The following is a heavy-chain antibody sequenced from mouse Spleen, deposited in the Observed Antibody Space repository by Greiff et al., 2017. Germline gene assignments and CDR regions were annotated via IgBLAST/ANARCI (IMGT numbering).Heavy chain of an antibody. D-gene: IGHD2-14*01. CDR1: GFTFSSYY. Sequence: EVKVVESGGGLVKLGGSLKLSCAASGFTFSSYYMSWVRQTPEKRLEWVATISSGGGSTYYPDSVKGRFTISRDNAKNTLYLQMSSLNSEDTAVYYCAREGYRYGDWFAYWGQGTLVTVSA. J-gene: IGHJ3*01. V-gene: IGHV5-6-4*01. CDR3: AREGYRYGDWFAY. CDR2: ISSGGGST.